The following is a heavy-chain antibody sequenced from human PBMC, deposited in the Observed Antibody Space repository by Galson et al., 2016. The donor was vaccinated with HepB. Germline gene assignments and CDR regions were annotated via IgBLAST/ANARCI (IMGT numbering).Heavy chain of an antibody. CDR3: ARHGPVTTHFY. CDR2: LYYSGST. CDR1: DDSISSSRYY. J-gene: IGHJ4*02. D-gene: IGHD4-11*01. Sequence: SETLSLTCTVSDDSISSSRYYWGWIRQPPGEGLEWIGSLYYSGSTFYNPSLKSRATLSADTSKKQFSLELNSVTAADTAVYYCARHGPVTTHFYWGQGTLVTVSS. V-gene: IGHV4-39*01.